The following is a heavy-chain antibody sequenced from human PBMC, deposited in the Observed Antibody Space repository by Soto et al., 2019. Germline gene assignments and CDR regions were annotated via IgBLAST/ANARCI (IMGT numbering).Heavy chain of an antibody. CDR1: GYTFTGYY. V-gene: IGHV1-2*04. CDR2: INPNSGDT. CDR3: ARDDADNWNYDLDY. Sequence: ASVKVSCKASGYTFTGYYMHWVRQAPGQGLEWMGWINPNSGDTNYAQEFLGWVTMTSDTSINTAYLDPSSLKSDDTAVYYCARDDADNWNYDLDYWGQGTLVTVSS. D-gene: IGHD1-7*01. J-gene: IGHJ4*02.